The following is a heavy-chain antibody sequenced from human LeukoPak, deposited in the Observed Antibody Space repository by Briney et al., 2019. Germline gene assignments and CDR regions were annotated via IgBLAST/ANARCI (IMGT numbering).Heavy chain of an antibody. CDR1: GFTFSSYA. D-gene: IGHD2-8*01. V-gene: IGHV3-30*04. Sequence: GGSLRLSCAASGFTFSSYAMHWVRQAPGKGLEWVAVISYDGSNKYYADSVKGRFTISRDNAKNSLYLQMNSLRAEDTAVYYCARVLMPSRMDYWGQGTLVTVSS. J-gene: IGHJ4*02. CDR3: ARVLMPSRMDY. CDR2: ISYDGSNK.